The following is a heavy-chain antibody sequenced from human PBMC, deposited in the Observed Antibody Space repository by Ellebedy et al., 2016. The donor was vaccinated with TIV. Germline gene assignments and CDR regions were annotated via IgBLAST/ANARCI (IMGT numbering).Heavy chain of an antibody. CDR1: GGSISGYY. CDR2: MHYTGST. J-gene: IGHJ4*02. V-gene: IGHV4-59*01. D-gene: IGHD1-26*01. Sequence: SETLSPTXTVSGGSISGYYWNWIRQPPGKGLEWIGYMHYTGSTNYNPSLQSRVTISIDTSKNQFSLNVNSVTAADTAVYFCARSTYGLVGATFDYWGQGTLVTVSS. CDR3: ARSTYGLVGATFDY.